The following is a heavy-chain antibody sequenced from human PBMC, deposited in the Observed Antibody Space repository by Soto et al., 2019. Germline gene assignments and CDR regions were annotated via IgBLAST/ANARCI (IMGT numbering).Heavy chain of an antibody. D-gene: IGHD3-22*01. J-gene: IGHJ4*02. V-gene: IGHV1-18*01. Sequence: ASVKVSCKXSGYTFTNYGISWVRQAPGQGLEWMGWISAYNGNTNYAQKLQGRVTMTTDTSTSTAYMELRSLRSDDTAVYYCARQYYYDSSGYSLWGQGTLVTVSS. CDR2: ISAYNGNT. CDR1: GYTFTNYG. CDR3: ARQYYYDSSGYSL.